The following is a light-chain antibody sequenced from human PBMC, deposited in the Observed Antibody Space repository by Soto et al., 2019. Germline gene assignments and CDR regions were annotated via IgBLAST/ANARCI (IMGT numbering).Light chain of an antibody. J-gene: IGKJ5*01. CDR3: QQYNNWPIT. CDR2: GAS. CDR1: QYINTR. V-gene: IGKV3-15*01. Sequence: EVVLTESPATLSLSPGERATLSGRARQYINTRSACCQHRPGQAPRLLIYGASTRATGIPARFSGSGSGTEFTLTISSLQSEDFAVYYCQQYNNWPITFGQGTRLEN.